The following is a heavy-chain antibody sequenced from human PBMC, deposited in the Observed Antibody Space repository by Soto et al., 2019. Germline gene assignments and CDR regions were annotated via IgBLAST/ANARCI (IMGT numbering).Heavy chain of an antibody. CDR3: AGGRDPLYCSGGSCYLSY. CDR1: GGTFSSYT. D-gene: IGHD2-15*01. Sequence: ASVKVSCKASGGTFSSYTISWVRQAPGQGLEWMGRIIPILGIANYAQKFQGRVTITADKSTSTAYMELSSLRSEDTAVYYCAGGRDPLYCSGGSCYLSYWGQGTLVTVSS. CDR2: IIPILGIA. V-gene: IGHV1-69*02. J-gene: IGHJ4*02.